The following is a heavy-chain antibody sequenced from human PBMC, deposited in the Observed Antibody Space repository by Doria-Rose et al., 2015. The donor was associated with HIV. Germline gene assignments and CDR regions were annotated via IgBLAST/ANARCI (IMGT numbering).Heavy chain of an antibody. CDR1: GVSLSGPGMG. CDR3: ARIKSSRWYHKYYFDF. V-gene: IGHV2-26*01. CDR2: IFSDDER. D-gene: IGHD6-13*01. J-gene: IGHJ4*02. Sequence: QVQLVQSGPVLVKPTETLTLTCTVSGVSLSGPGMGVSWIRQPPGKALEWLANIFSDDERSYKTSLKSRLTISRVTSKSQVVLTMTDMDPVDTATYYCARIKSSRWYHKYYFDFWGQGTLVIVSA.